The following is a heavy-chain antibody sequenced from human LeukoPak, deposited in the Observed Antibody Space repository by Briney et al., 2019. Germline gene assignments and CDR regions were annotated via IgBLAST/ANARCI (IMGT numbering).Heavy chain of an antibody. Sequence: GGTLRLSCAASGFTFSSYWMNWVRHAPGKGLVWVSRIASDGSSTTYADSVKGRFSISRDNAKNTLYLQMNSLRVEDTAVYYCARGRPHGNDYWGQGTLVTVSS. D-gene: IGHD4-23*01. J-gene: IGHJ4*02. V-gene: IGHV3-74*01. CDR1: GFTFSSYW. CDR2: IASDGSST. CDR3: ARGRPHGNDY.